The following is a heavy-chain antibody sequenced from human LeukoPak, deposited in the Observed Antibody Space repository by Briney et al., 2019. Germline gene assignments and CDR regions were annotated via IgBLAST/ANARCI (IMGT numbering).Heavy chain of an antibody. CDR3: ARGCSGGSCYDY. CDR1: GFTFSIYW. Sequence: GGSLRLSCAASGFTFSIYWMDWVRQAPGKGLVWVSRIDSDGSTTSYADSVKGRFTISRDNAKNTLYLQMNSLRAEDTAVYYCARGCSGGSCYDYWGQGTLVTVSS. CDR2: IDSDGSTT. J-gene: IGHJ4*02. D-gene: IGHD2-15*01. V-gene: IGHV3-74*01.